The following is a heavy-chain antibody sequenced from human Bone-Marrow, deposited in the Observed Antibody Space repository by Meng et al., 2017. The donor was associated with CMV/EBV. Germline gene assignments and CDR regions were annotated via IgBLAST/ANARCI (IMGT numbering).Heavy chain of an antibody. Sequence: VYGGSFSGYYWSWIRQPPGKGLEWIGEINHSGSTNYNPSLKSRVTISVDTSKNQFSLKLSSVTAADTAVYYCARRSSGWYSHWLDPWGQGTLVTVSS. CDR2: INHSGST. CDR1: GGSFSGYY. J-gene: IGHJ5*02. D-gene: IGHD6-19*01. CDR3: ARRSSGWYSHWLDP. V-gene: IGHV4-34*01.